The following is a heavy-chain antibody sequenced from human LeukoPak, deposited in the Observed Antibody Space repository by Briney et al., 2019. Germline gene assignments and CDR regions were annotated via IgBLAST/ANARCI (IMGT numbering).Heavy chain of an antibody. CDR3: ARGRLQDIAAATIAYLLDDY. V-gene: IGHV1-18*01. CDR1: GYTFTSYG. CDR2: ISAYNGNT. D-gene: IGHD6-13*01. J-gene: IGHJ4*02. Sequence: GASVKVSCKASGYTFTSYGISWVRQAPGQGLEWMEWISAYNGNTNYAQKLQGRVTMTTDTSTSTAYMELRSLRSDDTAVYYCARGRLQDIAAATIAYLLDDYWGQGTLVTVSS.